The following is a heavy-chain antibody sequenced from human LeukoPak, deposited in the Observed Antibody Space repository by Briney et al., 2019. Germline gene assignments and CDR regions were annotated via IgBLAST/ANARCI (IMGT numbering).Heavy chain of an antibody. Sequence: PSETLSLTCAVSGYSINSGYFWGWIRQPPGKGLEYIGSMYHSGSTYHNPSLKSRVTISVDTSKNQFSLKLTSVTVADTAVYYCARHRLFDSSGYYYDFDYWGQGTLVTVSS. J-gene: IGHJ4*02. D-gene: IGHD3-22*01. CDR1: GYSINSGYF. CDR3: ARHRLFDSSGYYYDFDY. CDR2: MYHSGST. V-gene: IGHV4-38-2*01.